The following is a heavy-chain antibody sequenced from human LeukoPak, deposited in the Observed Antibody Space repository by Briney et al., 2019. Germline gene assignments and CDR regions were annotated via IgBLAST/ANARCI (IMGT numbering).Heavy chain of an antibody. CDR2: IYYSGST. CDR1: YGSISDISYY. D-gene: IGHD2-2*01. CDR3: AREDAQEGTNAFDI. V-gene: IGHV4-39*07. J-gene: IGHJ3*02. Sequence: SETLSLTCTVSYGSISDISYYWGWIRQPPGKGLEWIGSIYYSGSTNYNPSLKSRVTISVDTSKNQFSLKLTSVTAADTAVYYCAREDAQEGTNAFDIWGQGTMVTVSS.